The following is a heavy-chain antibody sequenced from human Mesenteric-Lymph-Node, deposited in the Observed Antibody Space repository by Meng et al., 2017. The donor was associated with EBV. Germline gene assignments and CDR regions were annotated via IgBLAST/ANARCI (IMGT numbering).Heavy chain of an antibody. D-gene: IGHD1-26*01. CDR3: TRGPSGIFYFNF. V-gene: IGHV4-61*01. CDR1: GGSVNSGSYF. Sequence: QVPMQESGPGMVKPSETLSLTCTVSGGSVNSGSYFWTWIRQSPGKKLEWIGYIYYSGSTNYNPSLKSRVTVSLDTSKNQFSLKLSSVTAADTAVYYCTRGPSGIFYFNFWGRGTLVTVSS. CDR2: IYYSGST. J-gene: IGHJ4*02.